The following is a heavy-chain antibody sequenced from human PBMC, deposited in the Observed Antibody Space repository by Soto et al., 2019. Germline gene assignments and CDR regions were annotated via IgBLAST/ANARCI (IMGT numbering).Heavy chain of an antibody. J-gene: IGHJ6*03. Sequence: ATVKDSCKASGYTFTGYYMHWVRQAPGQGREWMGWINPNSGGTNYAQKFQGWITMTRDTSISTAYMELSRLRSDDTAVYYCARGDVVVPAASHSLAAATAPYYYYYMDVWGKGTTVTVSS. D-gene: IGHD2-2*01. V-gene: IGHV1-2*04. CDR2: INPNSGGT. CDR3: ARGDVVVPAASHSLAAATAPYYYYYMDV. CDR1: GYTFTGYY.